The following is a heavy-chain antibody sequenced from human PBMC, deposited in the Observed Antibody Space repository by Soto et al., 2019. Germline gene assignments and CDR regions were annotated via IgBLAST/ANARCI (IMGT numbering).Heavy chain of an antibody. J-gene: IGHJ3*02. CDR1: GFRFSDYY. Sequence: QVQLVESGGGLVKPGGSLRLSCAASGFRFSDYYMSWVRQAPGKGLEWISYISNSGTNTLYADSVKGRFTISRDNTRNSLFLQMSSLRAEDTAVFYCVGSKLGVGDAFDIWGQGETVTVSS. V-gene: IGHV3-11*01. CDR3: VGSKLGVGDAFDI. CDR2: ISNSGTNT. D-gene: IGHD3-16*01.